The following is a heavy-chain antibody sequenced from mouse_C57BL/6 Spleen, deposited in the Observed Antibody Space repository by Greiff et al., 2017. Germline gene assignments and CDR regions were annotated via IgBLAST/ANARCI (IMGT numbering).Heavy chain of an antibody. CDR2: ISDGGSYT. CDR3: ARGPYSNYPWFAY. CDR1: GFTFSSYA. V-gene: IGHV5-4*01. D-gene: IGHD2-5*01. Sequence: EVQRVESGGGLVKPGGSLKLSCAASGFTFSSYALSWVRQTPEKRLEWVATISDGGSYTYYLDYVKGRFTISRDNAKNNLYLQMSHLKSEDTAMYYCARGPYSNYPWFAYWGQGTLVTVSA. J-gene: IGHJ3*01.